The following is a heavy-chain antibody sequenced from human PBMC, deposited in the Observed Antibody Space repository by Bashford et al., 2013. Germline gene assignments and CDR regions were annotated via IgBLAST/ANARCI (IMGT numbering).Heavy chain of an antibody. CDR2: INSGGTTI. CDR1: QLNLGSYS. J-gene: IGHJ2*01. Sequence: GGSLRLSCLGSQLNLGSYSMHWVRQAPGQGLEWIAFINSGGTTIDYADSVKGRFTISRDNSKNTLYLQMNSLRAEDTAVYYCTRNIGYCSSTSCYVLYFDLWGRGTLVTVSS. V-gene: IGHV3-48*01. D-gene: IGHD2-2*01. CDR3: TRNIGYCSSTSCYVLYFDL.